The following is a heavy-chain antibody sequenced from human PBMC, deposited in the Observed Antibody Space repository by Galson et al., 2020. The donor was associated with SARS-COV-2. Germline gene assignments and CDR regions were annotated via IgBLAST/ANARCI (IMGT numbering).Heavy chain of an antibody. D-gene: IGHD6-19*01. J-gene: IGHJ4*01. Sequence: SQASETLSLTCAVHGGSFSVYSWTWIRQTPGKGLEWIGEINHSGGTNYNPSLKSRVTISVDTSKNQFSLKLTSMTAADTAVYYCARGTYGAVAVEYYFDFWGQETLSPSPQ. CDR1: GGSFSVYS. CDR2: INHSGGT. V-gene: IGHV4-34*01. CDR3: ARGTYGAVAVEYYFDF.